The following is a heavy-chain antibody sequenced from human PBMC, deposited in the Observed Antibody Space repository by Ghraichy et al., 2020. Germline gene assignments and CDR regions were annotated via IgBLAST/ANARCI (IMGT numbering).Heavy chain of an antibody. V-gene: IGHV4-59*01. J-gene: IGHJ3*02. Sequence: SETLSLTCPDSGGSISSYYWSWIRQAPGKGLEWIGYIYYSGSTNYNPSLKSRVTISVDTSKNKFSLKLSSVTAADTAVYYCARDPLLGYCSGGSCYEGAFDIWGQGTMVTVSS. CDR1: GGSISSYY. CDR3: ARDPLLGYCSGGSCYEGAFDI. CDR2: IYYSGST. D-gene: IGHD2-15*01.